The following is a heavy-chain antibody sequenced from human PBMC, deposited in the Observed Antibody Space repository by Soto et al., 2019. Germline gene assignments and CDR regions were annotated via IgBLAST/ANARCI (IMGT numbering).Heavy chain of an antibody. CDR2: IYYSGST. Sequence: QVQLQESGPGLVKPSETLSLTCTVSGGSISTYYWSWIRQPPGKGLEWIGYIYYSGSTNYNPSLKSRVTISVDTSKNQFSLKLSSVTAADTAVYYCARSGYGDYENWLDPWGQGTLVTVSS. CDR1: GGSISTYY. J-gene: IGHJ5*02. CDR3: ARSGYGDYENWLDP. V-gene: IGHV4-59*01. D-gene: IGHD4-17*01.